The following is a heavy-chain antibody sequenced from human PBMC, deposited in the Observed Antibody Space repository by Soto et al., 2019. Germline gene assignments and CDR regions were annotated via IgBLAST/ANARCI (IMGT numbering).Heavy chain of an antibody. J-gene: IGHJ3*02. V-gene: IGHV3-30*03. CDR3: ARRLVQLATLYASDI. D-gene: IGHD5-12*01. Sequence: QVQLVESGGGVVQPGRSLRLSCAASGFTFSSYGMHWVRQAPGKGLEWVAVISYDGSNKYYADSVKGRFTISRDNCKNTMYPRFQLLRSEHEAAYYCARRLVQLATLYASDIWGQGTMVTVSS. CDR1: GFTFSSYG. CDR2: ISYDGSNK.